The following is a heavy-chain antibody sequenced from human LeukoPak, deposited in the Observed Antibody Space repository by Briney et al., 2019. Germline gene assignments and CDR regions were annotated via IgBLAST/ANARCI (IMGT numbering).Heavy chain of an antibody. V-gene: IGHV4-39*01. J-gene: IGHJ4*02. CDR2: IYYSGST. CDR3: ARQGGTIFGVVIRDFDY. D-gene: IGHD3-3*01. CDR1: GGSISSSSYY. Sequence: SETLSLTCTVSGGSISSSSYYWGWIRQPPGKGLEWIGSIYYSGSTYYNPSLKSRVTISVDTSKNQFSLKLSSVPAADTAVYYCARQGGTIFGVVIRDFDYWGQGTLVTVSS.